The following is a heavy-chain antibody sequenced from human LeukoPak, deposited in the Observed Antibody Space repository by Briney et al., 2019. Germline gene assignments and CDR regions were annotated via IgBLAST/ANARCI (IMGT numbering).Heavy chain of an antibody. CDR2: INRDGREE. CDR3: VGRRTSAAGNF. J-gene: IGHJ4*02. Sequence: GGSLRLSCAASGFTFSDYYMNWIRQAPGKGLQWVANINRDGREEYYVDSVKGRFTISRDNAKNSLSLQMSSLRAEDTAVYYCVGRRTSAAGNFWGQGTLVTVSS. CDR1: GFTFSDYY. V-gene: IGHV3-7*01. D-gene: IGHD6-13*01.